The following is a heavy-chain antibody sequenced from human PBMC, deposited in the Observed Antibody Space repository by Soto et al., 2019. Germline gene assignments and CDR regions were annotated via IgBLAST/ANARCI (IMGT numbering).Heavy chain of an antibody. CDR1: GFTFSDYY. CDR3: ARDSGDYFLTGYYYYYYGMDV. D-gene: IGHD3-9*01. J-gene: IGHJ6*02. V-gene: IGHV3-11*01. CDR2: ISSSGSTI. Sequence: QVQLVESGGGLVKPGGSLRLSCAASGFTFSDYYMSWIRQAPGKGLEWVSYISSSGSTIYYADSVKGRFTISRDNAKNSLYLQMNSLRAEDTAVYYCARDSGDYFLTGYYYYYYGMDVWGQGTTVTVSS.